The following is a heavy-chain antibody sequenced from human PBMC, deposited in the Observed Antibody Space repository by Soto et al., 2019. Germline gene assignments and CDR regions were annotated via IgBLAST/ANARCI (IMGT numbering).Heavy chain of an antibody. CDR1: GYTFTSYD. J-gene: IGHJ4*02. D-gene: IGHD6-13*01. V-gene: IGHV1-8*01. CDR3: ARSHSSSWAFDY. CDR2: MNPNSGNT. Sequence: QVQLVQSGAEVKKPGASVKVSCKASGYTFTSYDINWVRQATGQGLEWMGWMNPNSGNTGYAQKFQGRVTMTRNTSISTAYMELISLRSEDTAVYYCARSHSSSWAFDYWGQGTLVTVSS.